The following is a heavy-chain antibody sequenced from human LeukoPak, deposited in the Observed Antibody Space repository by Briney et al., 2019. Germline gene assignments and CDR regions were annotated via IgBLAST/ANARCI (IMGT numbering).Heavy chain of an antibody. D-gene: IGHD1-14*01. CDR1: GYTFTGYY. CDR2: INPNSGVT. J-gene: IGHJ4*02. V-gene: IGHV1-2*02. CDR3: ARVTSGRRYFDY. Sequence: ASLKVSCKASGYTFTGYYMHWVRQAPGQGVEWMGWINPNSGVTNYAQKFQGRVTMTRDTSISTAYMELSRLRSDDTAVYYCARVTSGRRYFDYWGQGTLVTVSS.